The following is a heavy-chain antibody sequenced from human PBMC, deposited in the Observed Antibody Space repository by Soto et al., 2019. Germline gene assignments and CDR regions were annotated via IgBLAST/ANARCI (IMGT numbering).Heavy chain of an antibody. CDR3: ARHGDYDFWSGYPDRNNWFDP. J-gene: IGHJ5*02. V-gene: IGHV4-59*08. CDR2: IYYSGST. D-gene: IGHD3-3*01. Sequence: SETLSLTCTVSGGSISSYYWSWIRQPPGKGLEWIGYIYYSGSTNYNPSLKSRVTISVDTSKNQFSLKLSSVTAADTAVYYCARHGDYDFWSGYPDRNNWFDPWGQGTLVTVSS. CDR1: GGSISSYY.